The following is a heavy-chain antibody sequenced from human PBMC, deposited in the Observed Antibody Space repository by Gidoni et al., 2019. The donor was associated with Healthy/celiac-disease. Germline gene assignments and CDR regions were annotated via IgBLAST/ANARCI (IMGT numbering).Heavy chain of an antibody. D-gene: IGHD6-13*01. CDR3: ARAAEWGSSWGGGYYYYMDV. J-gene: IGHJ6*03. Sequence: QVQLQESGPGLVKPSETLSLTGTVSGRSITSYYWSWIRQPPGKGLEWIGYIYYSGSTNYNPSLKSRVTISVDTSKNQFSLKLSSGTAADTAVYYCARAAEWGSSWGGGYYYYMDVWGKGTTVTVSS. V-gene: IGHV4-59*01. CDR2: IYYSGST. CDR1: GRSITSYY.